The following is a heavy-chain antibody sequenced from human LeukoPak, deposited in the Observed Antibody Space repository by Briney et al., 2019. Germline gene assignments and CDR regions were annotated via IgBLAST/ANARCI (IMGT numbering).Heavy chain of an antibody. J-gene: IGHJ3*01. Sequence: PGGSLRLSCAASGFTVSSKDMSWVRQAPGKGLEWVSINYSGGKTYYADSVKGRFTISRDNSKNTLYLQMNSLRGADTAVYYCAGFASGTYTDAFDVWGQGTMVTVSS. CDR2: NYSGGKT. V-gene: IGHV3-53*01. D-gene: IGHD3-10*01. CDR1: GFTVSSKD. CDR3: AGFASGTYTDAFDV.